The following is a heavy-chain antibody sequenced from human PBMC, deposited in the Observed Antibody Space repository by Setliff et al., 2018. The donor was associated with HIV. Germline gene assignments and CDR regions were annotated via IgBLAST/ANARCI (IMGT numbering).Heavy chain of an antibody. CDR3: ARQGAGYYYDSSEYYTGNGFDF. CDR2: VHHSGST. V-gene: IGHV4-34*01. CDR1: GGSFSGYY. D-gene: IGHD3-22*01. J-gene: IGHJ3*01. Sequence: SETLSLTCAVYGGSFSGYYWSWIRQPPGKGLEWIGGVHHSGSTHYNPSLRSRVTISPQTSKNQFSLELTSVTAADTAVYYCARQGAGYYYDSSEYYTGNGFDFWGQGTLVTVSS.